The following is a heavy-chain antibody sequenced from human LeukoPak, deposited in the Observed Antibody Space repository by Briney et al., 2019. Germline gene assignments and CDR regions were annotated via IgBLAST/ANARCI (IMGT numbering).Heavy chain of an antibody. D-gene: IGHD4-17*01. Sequence: ASVTLSCKASGYTLMRYYMYWVRQAPGQGLEWMGIINPSGGSTTHAQKFQGRVAMTTDTSTSTVYMELSGLTSEDTAVYYCARVHDYGDLRYLDYWGQGTLVTVSS. V-gene: IGHV1-46*01. CDR3: ARVHDYGDLRYLDY. J-gene: IGHJ4*02. CDR2: INPSGGST. CDR1: GYTLMRYY.